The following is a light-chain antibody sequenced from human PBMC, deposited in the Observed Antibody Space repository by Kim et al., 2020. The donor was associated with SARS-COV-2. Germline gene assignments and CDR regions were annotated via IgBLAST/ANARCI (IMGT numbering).Light chain of an antibody. Sequence: SASVGDRVTITGQASQDISHSLNWYQQKPGKAPNLLIYDVSNLKTGVPSRFRGSGSGTDFTFTISGLQPEDIATYFCQQYRNLPYTFGQGTKLEI. CDR1: QDISHS. CDR2: DVS. V-gene: IGKV1-33*01. CDR3: QQYRNLPYT. J-gene: IGKJ2*01.